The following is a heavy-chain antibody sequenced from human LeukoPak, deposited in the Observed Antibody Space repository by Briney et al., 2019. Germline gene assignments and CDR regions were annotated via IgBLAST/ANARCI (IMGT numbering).Heavy chain of an antibody. V-gene: IGHV4-4*02. CDR2: IYHTGST. J-gene: IGHJ6*03. CDR3: ARESDLLDYYYYMDV. Sequence: SGTLSLTCAVSGDSISSSAWWSWVRQPPGKGLEWIGEIYHTGSTNYNPSLKSRVTISVDKSKNQFSLKLSSVTAADTAVYYCARESDLLDYYYYMDVWGKGTTVTVSS. D-gene: IGHD1-26*01. CDR1: GDSISSSAW.